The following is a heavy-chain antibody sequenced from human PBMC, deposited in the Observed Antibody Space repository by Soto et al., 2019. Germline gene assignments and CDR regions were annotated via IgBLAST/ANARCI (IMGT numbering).Heavy chain of an antibody. CDR3: ARGFRTISTSDY. CDR1: GYTFTGYD. J-gene: IGHJ4*02. Sequence: AASGKVSCKASGYTFTGYDINWVRQATGQGLEWMGWMNPNNGHTGSAQKFQGRVTMTRDTSMNTAYMELSSLRSEDTAVYYCARGFRTISTSDYWGQGTLVTVSS. V-gene: IGHV1-8*01. CDR2: MNPNNGHT. D-gene: IGHD2-2*01.